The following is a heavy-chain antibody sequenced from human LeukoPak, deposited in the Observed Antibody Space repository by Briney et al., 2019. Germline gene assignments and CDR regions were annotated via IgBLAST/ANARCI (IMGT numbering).Heavy chain of an antibody. CDR2: ISSSSSYI. Sequence: GGSLRLSCAASGFTFRSYSMKWVRQAPGKGLGWGSSISSSSSYIYYADSVKGQFTISSDNATNSLYLQMNSLISEVTAVYYCAREGGSGYSVDYWGQGTLVTVSS. D-gene: IGHD3-22*01. CDR1: GFTFRSYS. J-gene: IGHJ4*02. CDR3: AREGGSGYSVDY. V-gene: IGHV3-21*01.